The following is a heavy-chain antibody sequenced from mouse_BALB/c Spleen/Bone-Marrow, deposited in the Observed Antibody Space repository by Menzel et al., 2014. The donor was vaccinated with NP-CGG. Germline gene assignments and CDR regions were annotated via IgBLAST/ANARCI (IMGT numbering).Heavy chain of an antibody. CDR2: ISCYNGAT. J-gene: IGHJ4*01. Sequence: LVKTGASVKISCKASGYSFTGYYMHWVKQSHGKSLEWIGYISCYNGATSYNQKFKGKATFTVDTSSSTAYMQFNSLTSKDSAVYYCARHYGSSYGAMDYWGQGTSVTVSS. CDR1: GYSFTGYY. D-gene: IGHD1-1*01. CDR3: ARHYGSSYGAMDY. V-gene: IGHV1S34*01.